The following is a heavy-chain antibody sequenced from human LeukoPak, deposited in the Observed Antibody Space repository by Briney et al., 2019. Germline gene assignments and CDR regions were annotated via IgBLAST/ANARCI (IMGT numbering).Heavy chain of an antibody. CDR1: ELHA. J-gene: IGHJ4*02. CDR3: VRDGGVSGYDLLDY. V-gene: IGHV3-7*01. CDR2: INQDGSEE. D-gene: IGHD5-12*01. Sequence: GGSLRLSCAASELHAMTWVRQGPGKGLEWVAHINQDGSEEHYMDSVKARFTISRDNAKNSLSLQMNSLRAEDTAVYYCVRDGGVSGYDLLDYWGQGTLVTVSS.